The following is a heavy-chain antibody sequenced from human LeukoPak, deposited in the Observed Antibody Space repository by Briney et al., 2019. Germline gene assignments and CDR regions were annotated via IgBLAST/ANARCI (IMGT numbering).Heavy chain of an antibody. V-gene: IGHV1-2*02. Sequence: GASVKVSCKASGYTFTSYGISWVRQAPGQGLEWMGWINPNSGGTYYAQKFQDRVTMTTDTSISTAYMELSRLRSDDTAVYYCARDNYGSYEYWGQGTLVTVSS. CDR1: GYTFTSYG. CDR2: INPNSGGT. D-gene: IGHD1-26*01. CDR3: ARDNYGSYEY. J-gene: IGHJ4*02.